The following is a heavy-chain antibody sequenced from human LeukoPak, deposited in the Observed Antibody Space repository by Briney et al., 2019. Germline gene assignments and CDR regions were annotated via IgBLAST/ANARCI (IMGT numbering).Heavy chain of an antibody. CDR3: AKDLMSGSYFHNWYFDL. Sequence: GGSLRLSCAASGFTFDDYAMHWVRQAPGKGLEWVSGISWNSGSIGYADSVKGRFTISRNNAKNSLYLQMNSLRAEDTASYYCAKDLMSGSYFHNWYFDLWGRGTLVTVSS. J-gene: IGHJ2*01. D-gene: IGHD1-26*01. V-gene: IGHV3-9*01. CDR2: ISWNSGSI. CDR1: GFTFDDYA.